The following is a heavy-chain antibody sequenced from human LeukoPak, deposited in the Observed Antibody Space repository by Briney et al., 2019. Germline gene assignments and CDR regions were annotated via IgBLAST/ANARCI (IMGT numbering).Heavy chain of an antibody. J-gene: IGHJ4*02. D-gene: IGHD6-19*01. CDR3: ARLHPGIAVAGPVDY. CDR2: IYNSGST. V-gene: IGHV4-59*08. Sequence: PSETLSLTCTVSGGSISNYDWSWIRQFPGNGLEWTGYIYNSGSTNYNPSLKSRVTISVDTSKNQFSLKLSSVTAAHTAVYYCARLHPGIAVAGPVDYWGQGTLVTVSS. CDR1: GGSISNYD.